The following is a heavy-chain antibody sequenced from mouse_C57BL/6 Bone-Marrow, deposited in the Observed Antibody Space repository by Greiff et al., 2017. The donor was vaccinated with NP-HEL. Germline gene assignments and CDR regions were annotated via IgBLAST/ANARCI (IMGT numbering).Heavy chain of an antibody. CDR2: IYPRSGNT. CDR3: ARPYGSSPFAY. J-gene: IGHJ3*01. CDR1: GYTFTSYG. Sequence: QVQLQQSGAELARPGASVKLSCKASGYTFTSYGISWVKQRTGQGLEWLGAIYPRSGNTYYNEQFKGKATLTADKSSSTAYLELRSLTSEDSAVYFCARPYGSSPFAYWGQGTLVTVSA. D-gene: IGHD1-1*01. V-gene: IGHV1-81*01.